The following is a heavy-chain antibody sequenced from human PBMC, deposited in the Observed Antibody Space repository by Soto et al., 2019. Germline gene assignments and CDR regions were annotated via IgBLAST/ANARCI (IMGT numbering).Heavy chain of an antibody. CDR3: ARRIGDFWSGYYTGYFHY. D-gene: IGHD3-3*01. V-gene: IGHV1-18*01. CDR2: ISAYNGNT. Sequence: GASVKVSCKASGYTFTSYGISWVRQAPGQGLEWMGWISAYNGNTNYAQKLQGRVTMTTDTSTSTAYMELRSLRSDDTAVYYCARRIGDFWSGYYTGYFHYWGQGTLVTVSS. J-gene: IGHJ4*02. CDR1: GYTFTSYG.